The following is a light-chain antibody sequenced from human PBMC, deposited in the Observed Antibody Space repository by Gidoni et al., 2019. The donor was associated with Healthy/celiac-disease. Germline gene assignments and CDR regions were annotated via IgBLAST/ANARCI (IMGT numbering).Light chain of an antibody. CDR1: QSVSSSY. CDR2: GAS. J-gene: IGKJ4*01. CDR3: QQYGSSLLT. V-gene: IGKV3-20*01. Sequence: EIVLTQSPGTLSLSPRERATLSCRASQSVSSSYLDWYQQKPGQAPRLLIYGASSRATGIPDRFSGSGSGTDFTLTISRLEPEDFAVYYCQQYGSSLLTFGGGTKVEIK.